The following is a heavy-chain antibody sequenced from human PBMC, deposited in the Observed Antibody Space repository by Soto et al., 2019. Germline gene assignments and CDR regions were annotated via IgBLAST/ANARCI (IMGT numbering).Heavy chain of an antibody. V-gene: IGHV3-21*02. CDR3: VRERGLSSFYGMDV. D-gene: IGHD3-10*01. Sequence: EVQLVESGGGLVKPGGSLRLSCEASGFTLTSYSMNWVRQASWKGLEWVSSISSSSSHIYYADSVKGRFTISRDNARNSLYLQMNSLRAEDTAVYYCVRERGLSSFYGMDVWGQGTTVTVSS. J-gene: IGHJ6*02. CDR1: GFTLTSYS. CDR2: ISSSSSHI.